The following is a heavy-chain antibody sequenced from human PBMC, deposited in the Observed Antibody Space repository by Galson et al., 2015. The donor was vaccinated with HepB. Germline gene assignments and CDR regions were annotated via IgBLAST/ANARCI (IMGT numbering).Heavy chain of an antibody. Sequence: SLRLSCAASGFTFSSYWMHWVRQAPGKGLVWVSRINSDGSSTSYADSVKGRFTISRDNAKNTLYLQMNSLRAEDTAVYYCAREGYYDSSGYHDAVDIWGQGTMVTVSS. CDR2: INSDGSST. J-gene: IGHJ3*02. CDR3: AREGYYDSSGYHDAVDI. D-gene: IGHD3-22*01. CDR1: GFTFSSYW. V-gene: IGHV3-74*01.